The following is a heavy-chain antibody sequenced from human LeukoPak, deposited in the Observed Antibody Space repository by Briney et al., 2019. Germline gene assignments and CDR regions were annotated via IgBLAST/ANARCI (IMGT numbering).Heavy chain of an antibody. J-gene: IGHJ4*02. V-gene: IGHV3-30*04. CDR1: GFTFSSYA. CDR2: ISYDGSNK. CDR3: ARSLTMVWRAFDY. D-gene: IGHD3-10*01. Sequence: GGSLRLSCAASGFTFSSYAMHWVRQAPGKGLEWVAVISYDGSNKYYADSVKGRFTISRDNSKNTLYLQMNSLRAEDTAVYYCARSLTMVWRAFDYWGQGTLVTVSS.